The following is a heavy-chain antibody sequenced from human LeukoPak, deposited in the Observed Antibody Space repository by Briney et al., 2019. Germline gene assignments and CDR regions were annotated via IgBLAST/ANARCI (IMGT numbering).Heavy chain of an antibody. V-gene: IGHV4-4*07. CDR1: GDSINSYY. CDR2: IYIGGTT. J-gene: IGHJ4*02. D-gene: IGHD5-18*01. Sequence: PSETLSLTCTVSGDSINSYYWNWIRQSAGKGLEWIGRIYIGGTTNYNHSLKSRVTMPLDASKNQFSVNLNSVTAADTAIYYCARERHGGYSYGFSFDYWGQGTLVTVSS. CDR3: ARERHGGYSYGFSFDY.